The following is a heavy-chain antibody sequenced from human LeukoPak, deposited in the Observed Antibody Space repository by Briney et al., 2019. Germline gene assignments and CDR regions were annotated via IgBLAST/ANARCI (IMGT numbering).Heavy chain of an antibody. Sequence: GGSLRLSCAASGFVFSHHGMHWVRQAPGKGLEWVAVIWSDGTNRFYVDSVKGRFTISRDNSQSTVFLQMNSLRVNDTAIYYCARDAQRGFDYSNSLKYWGHGTLVTVSS. V-gene: IGHV3-33*01. CDR2: IWSDGTNR. CDR3: ARDAQRGFDYSNSLKY. J-gene: IGHJ4*01. CDR1: GFVFSHHG. D-gene: IGHD4-11*01.